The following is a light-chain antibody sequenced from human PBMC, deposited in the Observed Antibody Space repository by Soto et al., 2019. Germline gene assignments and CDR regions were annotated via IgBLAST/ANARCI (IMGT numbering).Light chain of an antibody. CDR3: CSFAGSYTSYV. V-gene: IGLV2-11*01. J-gene: IGLJ1*01. CDR1: SNY. CDR2: DVS. Sequence: ALTQPRSVPGSPGQSVTISCTGTSNYVSWYQQDPGKAPKLIIYDVSKRPSGVPDRFSGSKSGNTASLTISGLQAEDEADYFCCSFAGSYTSYVFGTGTKVTVL.